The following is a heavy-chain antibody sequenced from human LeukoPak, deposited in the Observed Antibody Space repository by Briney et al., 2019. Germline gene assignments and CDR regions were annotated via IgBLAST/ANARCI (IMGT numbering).Heavy chain of an antibody. Sequence: PGGSLRLSCAASGLTFDDYGMSWVRQAPGKGLEWVSGINWNGGDTFYADSVKGRFTISRDNVKNSLFLQMNSLRVEDTALYYCAREDDYDNLTGYRLPFFDYWGQGTLVTVAS. CDR1: GLTFDDYG. CDR2: INWNGGDT. D-gene: IGHD3-9*01. V-gene: IGHV3-20*04. CDR3: AREDDYDNLTGYRLPFFDY. J-gene: IGHJ4*02.